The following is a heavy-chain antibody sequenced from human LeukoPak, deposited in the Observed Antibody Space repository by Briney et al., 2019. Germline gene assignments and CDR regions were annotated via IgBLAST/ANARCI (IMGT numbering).Heavy chain of an antibody. V-gene: IGHV4-38-2*01. CDR1: GYSISSGYY. J-gene: IGHJ6*03. D-gene: IGHD6-19*01. Sequence: PSETLSLTRAVSGYSISSGYYWGWIRQPPGKGLEWIGIIYHSGSTYYDPSLKSRFTISVDTSKNQFSLKLGSVTAADTAVYYCARRGRDKARLGYYYYYMDVWGKGTTVTVSS. CDR2: IYHSGST. CDR3: ARRGRDKARLGYYYYYMDV.